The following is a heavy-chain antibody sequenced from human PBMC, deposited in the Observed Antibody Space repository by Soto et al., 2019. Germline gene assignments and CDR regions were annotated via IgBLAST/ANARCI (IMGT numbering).Heavy chain of an antibody. J-gene: IGHJ4*02. CDR3: ASSPLWSVPQYYFDY. CDR2: IIPIFGTA. Sequence: QVQLVQSGAEVKKPGSSVKVSCKASGGTFSSYAISWVRQAPGQVLEWMGGIIPIFGTANYAQKFQGRVTITEDESTRAAYMELSSLRSEDTAVYYCASSPLWSVPQYYFDYWGQGSLVTVSS. CDR1: GGTFSSYA. V-gene: IGHV1-69*01. D-gene: IGHD5-18*01.